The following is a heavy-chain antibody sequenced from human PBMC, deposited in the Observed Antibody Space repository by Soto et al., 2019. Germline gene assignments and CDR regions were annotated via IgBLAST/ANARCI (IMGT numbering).Heavy chain of an antibody. Sequence: SETLSLTCVVCGGSITSYHCSWVRQFPGKGLEWIDYTAYTGNTNYNPSLQSRVTISMDTSKNQLSLKLTSMTEADAAVYYCAIDMHASFNHYFDPCGQRTLVTFSS. CDR2: TAYTGNT. CDR1: GGSITSYH. CDR3: AIDMHASFNHYFDP. J-gene: IGHJ5*02. V-gene: IGHV4-59*01. D-gene: IGHD2-8*01.